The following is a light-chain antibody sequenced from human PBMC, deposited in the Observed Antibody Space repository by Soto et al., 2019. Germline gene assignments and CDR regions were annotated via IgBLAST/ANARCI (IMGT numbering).Light chain of an antibody. CDR1: QSISSW. Sequence: DIQMTQSPSTLSASVGDRVTITCRASQSISSWLAWYQQKPGKAPKLLIYKASSLESGVPSRFSGSGSGTEFTLTISSLQPDDFAAYYCQWPAVGRGTKVDIK. CDR2: KAS. V-gene: IGKV1-5*03. J-gene: IGKJ3*01. CDR3: QWPA.